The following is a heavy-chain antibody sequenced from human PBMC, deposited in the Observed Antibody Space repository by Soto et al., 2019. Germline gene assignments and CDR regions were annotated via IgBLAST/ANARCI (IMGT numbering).Heavy chain of an antibody. CDR2: IIPIFGTA. CDR3: ARGKVVVVAAYYGMDV. D-gene: IGHD2-15*01. V-gene: IGHV1-69*13. J-gene: IGHJ6*02. Sequence: SVKVSCKASGCTFSSYAISWVRQAPGQGLEWMGGIIPIFGTANYAQKFQGRVTITADESTSTAYMELSSLRSEDTAVYYCARGKVVVVAAYYGMDVWGQGTTVTVSX. CDR1: GCTFSSYA.